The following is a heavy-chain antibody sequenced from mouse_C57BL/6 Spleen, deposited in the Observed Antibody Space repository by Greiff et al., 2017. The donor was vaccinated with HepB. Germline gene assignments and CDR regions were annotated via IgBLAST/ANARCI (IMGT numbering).Heavy chain of an antibody. J-gene: IGHJ4*01. D-gene: IGHD2-4*01. CDR1: GFTFSDYY. CDR2: ISNGGGST. Sequence: EVKLVESGGGLVQPGGSLKLSCAASGFTFSDYYMYWVRQTPEKRLEWVAYISNGGGSTYYPDTVKGRFTISRDNAKNTLYLQMSRLKSEDTAMYYCERLLYDYGYAMDYWGQGTSVTVSS. V-gene: IGHV5-12*01. CDR3: ERLLYDYGYAMDY.